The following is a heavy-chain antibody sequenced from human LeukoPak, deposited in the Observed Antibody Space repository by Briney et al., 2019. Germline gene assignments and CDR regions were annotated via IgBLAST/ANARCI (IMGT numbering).Heavy chain of an antibody. CDR3: ARPLPYGTTWYGRSDF. CDR2: IRQDGDTK. Sequence: GGSLRLSCAASGFTFSNAWMNWVRQAPGKGLEWVANIRQDGDTKYYVDSVKGRFTISRDNAMNSLYLQMNSLRAEDTAIYYCARPLPYGTTWYGRSDFWGQGTLVTVSS. CDR1: GFTFSNAW. J-gene: IGHJ4*02. V-gene: IGHV3-7*03. D-gene: IGHD6-13*01.